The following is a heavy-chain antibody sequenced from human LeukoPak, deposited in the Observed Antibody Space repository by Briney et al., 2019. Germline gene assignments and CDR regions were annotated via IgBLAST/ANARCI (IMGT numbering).Heavy chain of an antibody. V-gene: IGHV3-66*01. J-gene: IGHJ6*03. Sequence: GGSLRLSCAASGFTFRSYGMSWVRQAPGKGLEWVSVIYSGGSTYYADSVKGRFTISRDNFKNTLYLQMNSLRAEDTAVYYCARDSDYYYYMDVWGKGTTVTISS. CDR2: IYSGGST. CDR3: ARDSDYYYYMDV. CDR1: GFTFRSYG.